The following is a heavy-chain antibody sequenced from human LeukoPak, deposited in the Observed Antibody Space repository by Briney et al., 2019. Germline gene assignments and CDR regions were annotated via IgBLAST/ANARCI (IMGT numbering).Heavy chain of an antibody. CDR3: ARAVAGTLDC. D-gene: IGHD6-19*01. J-gene: IGHJ4*02. Sequence: ASETLSLTCTVSGGSISSYYWSWIRQPPGKGLEWIGYIYYSGSTNYNPSLKSRVTISVDTSKNQFSLKLSSVTAADTAVYYCARAVAGTLDCWGQGTLVTVSS. CDR1: GGSISSYY. CDR2: IYYSGST. V-gene: IGHV4-59*01.